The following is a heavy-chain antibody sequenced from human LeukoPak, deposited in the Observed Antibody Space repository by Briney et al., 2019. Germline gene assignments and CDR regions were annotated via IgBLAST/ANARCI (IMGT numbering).Heavy chain of an antibody. J-gene: IGHJ4*02. CDR2: IHHTGHI. V-gene: IGHV4-34*01. Sequence: PSKTLSLTCAVYGGSFSNYLWNWIRQPPGKGLEWIAEIHHTGHINYNPSLKSRVTVSVDRSKNQFSLKLTSVTAADTAVYYCALFEVVVGSTQDFWGQGTLVTVSS. CDR3: ALFEVVVGSTQDF. D-gene: IGHD2-15*01. CDR1: GGSFSNYL.